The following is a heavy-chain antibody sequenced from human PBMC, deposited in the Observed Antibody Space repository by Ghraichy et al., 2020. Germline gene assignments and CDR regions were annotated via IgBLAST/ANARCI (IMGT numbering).Heavy chain of an antibody. V-gene: IGHV1-2*02. CDR1: AYTFIDHY. CDR3: ARGTMGVGPSDY. J-gene: IGHJ4*02. CDR2: INPSSGDT. D-gene: IGHD3/OR15-3a*01. Sequence: ASVKVSCKASAYTFIDHYVHWVRQAPGKGLEWMGWINPSSGDTNYAQRFQGRITMTRDTSISTAYMQLIRLTSDDLAVYYCARGTMGVGPSDYWGQGTLVTVSP.